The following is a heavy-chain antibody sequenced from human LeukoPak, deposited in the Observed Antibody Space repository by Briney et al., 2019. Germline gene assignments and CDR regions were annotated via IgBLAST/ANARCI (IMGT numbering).Heavy chain of an antibody. D-gene: IGHD3-3*01. CDR2: ISYDGSNK. V-gene: IGHV3-30*18. J-gene: IGHJ4*02. CDR1: GFTFSSYG. CDR3: AKDGSYDFWSGYLPYFDY. Sequence: GGSLRLSCAASGFTFSSYGMLWVRQAPGKGLEWVAVISYDGSNKYYADSVKGRFTISRDNSKNTLYLQMNSLRAEDTAVYYCAKDGSYDFWSGYLPYFDYWGQGTLVTVSS.